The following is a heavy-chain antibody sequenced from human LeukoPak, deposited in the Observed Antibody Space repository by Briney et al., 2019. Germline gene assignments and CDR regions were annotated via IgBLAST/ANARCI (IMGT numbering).Heavy chain of an antibody. CDR3: ARDPGYGYSHFDY. V-gene: IGHV1-18*04. CDR1: GYTFTGYY. J-gene: IGHJ4*02. Sequence: ASVKVSCKASGYTFTGYYMHWVRQAPGQGLEWMGWISAYNGNTNYAQKLQGRVTMTTDTSTSTAYMELRSLRSDDTAVYYCARDPGYGYSHFDYWGQGTLVTVSS. D-gene: IGHD5-18*01. CDR2: ISAYNGNT.